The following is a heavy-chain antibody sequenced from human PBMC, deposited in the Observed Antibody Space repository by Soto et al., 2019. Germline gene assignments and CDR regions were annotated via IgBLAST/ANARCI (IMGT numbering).Heavy chain of an antibody. D-gene: IGHD1-1*01. CDR3: ARGDGIQLGSLAGRYYYHKMDV. V-gene: IGHV4-59*01. Sequence: QVQLRESGPGLVKSSETLSLTCTVSGGSISTYYWSWVRQPPGKGLEWIGYIYYSGTATYNPSLRSRVTISLDTSKIQFSLRLSSVTASDTAVYYCARGDGIQLGSLAGRYYYHKMDVWGQGTTVTVYS. CDR2: IYYSGTA. CDR1: GGSISTYY. J-gene: IGHJ6*02.